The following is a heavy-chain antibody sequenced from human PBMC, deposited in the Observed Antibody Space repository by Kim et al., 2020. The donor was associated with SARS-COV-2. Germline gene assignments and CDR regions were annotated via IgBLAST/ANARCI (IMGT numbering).Heavy chain of an antibody. J-gene: IGHJ4*02. CDR2: SRTI. V-gene: IGHV3-48*02. Sequence: SRTIHNADSVEGRFTIARDNAKKSLYLQRNILRDEDTAVYYCARRITQDYWGQGTLVTVSS. CDR3: ARRITQDY.